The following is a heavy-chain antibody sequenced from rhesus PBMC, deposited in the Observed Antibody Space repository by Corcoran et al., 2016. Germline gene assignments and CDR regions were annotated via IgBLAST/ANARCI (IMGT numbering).Heavy chain of an antibody. V-gene: IGHV2S2*01. CDR1: GFSLSTSGMR. J-gene: IGHJ4*01. D-gene: IGHD3-9*01. CDR3: SRQNYVDDYAYFGDFYFDS. Sequence: QVTLKESGPALVKPTQTLTLTCTFSGFSLSTSGMRVNWIRQPPGKALEWLARIDWNDYRYYTASLKRRLAISKDTSQNQVVLTMTNMDPKDTATYYCSRQNYVDDYAYFGDFYFDSWGQGVLVTVSS. CDR2: IDWNDYR.